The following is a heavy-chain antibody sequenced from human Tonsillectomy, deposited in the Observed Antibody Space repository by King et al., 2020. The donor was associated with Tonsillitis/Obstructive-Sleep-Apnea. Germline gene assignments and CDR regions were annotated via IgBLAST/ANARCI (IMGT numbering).Heavy chain of an antibody. D-gene: IGHD2-2*01. V-gene: IGHV3-66*01. Sequence: VQLVESGGGLVQPGGSLRLSWAASEFTVSSTYMSWVRQDPGKGLEWVSVIYSGGSTYYADSVKGRFNISRDNSNNTLYLEMNSLRAEDTAIYYCARVDCTRTSCPDFWGQGTLVTVSS. CDR1: EFTVSSTY. CDR3: ARVDCTRTSCPDF. CDR2: IYSGGST. J-gene: IGHJ4*02.